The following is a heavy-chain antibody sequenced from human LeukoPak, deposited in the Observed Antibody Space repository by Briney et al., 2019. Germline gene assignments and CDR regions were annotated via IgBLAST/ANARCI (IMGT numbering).Heavy chain of an antibody. V-gene: IGHV4-59*08. CDR2: ISYIGST. CDR3: TRLYGDPYCSSTSCHMLDY. CDR1: GDSFSSHY. Sequence: PSETLSLTCVVSGDSFSSHYWTWIRQSPGKGLEWIGYISYIGSTNYNPSLKSRVSISIDTSKNQFSLKLSSVTAADTAVYYCTRLYGDPYCSSTSCHMLDYWGQGTLVTVSS. J-gene: IGHJ4*02. D-gene: IGHD2-2*01.